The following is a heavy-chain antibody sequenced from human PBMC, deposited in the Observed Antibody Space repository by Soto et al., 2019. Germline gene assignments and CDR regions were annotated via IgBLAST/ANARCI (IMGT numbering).Heavy chain of an antibody. CDR1: GGSISSSSYY. V-gene: IGHV4-39*01. J-gene: IGHJ4*02. Sequence: PSETLSLTCTVSGGSISSSSYYWGWIRQPPGKGLEWIGSIYYSGSTYYNPSLKSRVTISVDTSKNQFSLKLSSVTAADTAVYYCARNNNDYGDPWYFDYRGQGTLVTV. D-gene: IGHD4-17*01. CDR2: IYYSGST. CDR3: ARNNNDYGDPWYFDY.